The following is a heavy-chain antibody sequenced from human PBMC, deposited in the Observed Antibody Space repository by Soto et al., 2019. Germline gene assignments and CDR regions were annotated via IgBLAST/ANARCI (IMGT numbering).Heavy chain of an antibody. CDR2: ISYDGSNK. CDR3: AMDQLRGVRRVITYFYGMDM. CDR1: GFTFSSYG. V-gene: IGHV3-30*03. Sequence: QVQLVESGGGVVQPGRSLRLSCAASGFTFSSYGMHWVRLAPGKGLEWVAVISYDGSNKYYADSVKGRFTISRHNSKNTLYLQMNSLRAQDTAAYYCAMDQLRGVRRVITYFYGMDMWGQGTTVTVSS. D-gene: IGHD3-10*01. J-gene: IGHJ6*02.